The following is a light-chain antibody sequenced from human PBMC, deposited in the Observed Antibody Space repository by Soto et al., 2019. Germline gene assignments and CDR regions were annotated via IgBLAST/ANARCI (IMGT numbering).Light chain of an antibody. CDR3: QQRSNWPPLT. CDR2: DAS. V-gene: IGKV3-11*01. Sequence: EIVLTQSPATLSLSPGERATLSCRASQSVSTYLAWYQQKPGQAPRLLIYDASNRATGIPTRFSGSGSGTDFTLTISNREPEDFGVYYCQQRSNWPPLTFGGETKVEIK. J-gene: IGKJ4*01. CDR1: QSVSTY.